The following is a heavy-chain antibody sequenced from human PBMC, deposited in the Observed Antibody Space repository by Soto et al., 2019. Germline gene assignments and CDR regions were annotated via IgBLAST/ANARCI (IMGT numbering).Heavy chain of an antibody. CDR1: GYTFTSYD. V-gene: IGHV1-8*01. J-gene: IGHJ6*02. Sequence: ASVKVSCKASGYTFTSYDINWVRQATGQGLEWMGWMNPNSGNTGYAQKFQGRVTMTRNTSISTAYMELSSLRSEYTAVYQCASCAVVTPWHYYYGMDVWGQRTTVTVS. CDR3: ASCAVVTPWHYYYGMDV. D-gene: IGHD4-4*01. CDR2: MNPNSGNT.